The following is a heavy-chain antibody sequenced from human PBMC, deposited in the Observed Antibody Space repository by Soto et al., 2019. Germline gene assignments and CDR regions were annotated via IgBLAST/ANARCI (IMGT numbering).Heavy chain of an antibody. CDR2: IYWDDDK. V-gene: IGHV2-5*02. J-gene: IGHJ4*02. Sequence: QITLKESGPTVVKPTETLTLTCTFSGFSLTTSGVGVGWVRQSPGKAPEWLALIYWDDDKRYSTSLKSRLTITKDTSKNHVGLTMANVDPADTATYYCAHRVLRTVFGLVTTTAIYFDFWGQGTPLVVSS. CDR3: AHRVLRTVFGLVTTTAIYFDF. D-gene: IGHD3-3*01. CDR1: GFSLTTSGVG.